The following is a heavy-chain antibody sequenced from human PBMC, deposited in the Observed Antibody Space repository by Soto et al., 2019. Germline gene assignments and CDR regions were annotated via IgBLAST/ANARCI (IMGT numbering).Heavy chain of an antibody. CDR1: GFTFNNYA. V-gene: IGHV3-23*01. J-gene: IGHJ4*02. D-gene: IGHD3-10*01. CDR3: AKGRGGSGSLTPRVDF. CDR2: LSGGGDTT. Sequence: EVQLLESGGGLVQPGGSLRLSCAASGFTFNNYAMTWVRQAPGKGLEWVSALSGGGDTTSYADSVKGRFPVSRDGSKNTLYLQMSSLRAEDTALYYCAKGRGGSGSLTPRVDFWGQGTLVTVSS.